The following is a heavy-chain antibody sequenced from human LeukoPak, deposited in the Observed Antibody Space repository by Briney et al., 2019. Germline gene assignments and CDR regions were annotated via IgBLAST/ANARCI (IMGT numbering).Heavy chain of an antibody. J-gene: IGHJ3*02. D-gene: IGHD3-16*01. Sequence: ASVKVSCKASGYTFTSYGISWVRQAPGQGLEWMGWISAYNGNTNYAQKLQGRVTMTTDTSTSTAYMELRSLRSDDTAVYYCARDRWDDYVWGSPPWASDAFDIWGQGTMVTVSS. CDR1: GYTFTSYG. CDR3: ARDRWDDYVWGSPPWASDAFDI. V-gene: IGHV1-18*01. CDR2: ISAYNGNT.